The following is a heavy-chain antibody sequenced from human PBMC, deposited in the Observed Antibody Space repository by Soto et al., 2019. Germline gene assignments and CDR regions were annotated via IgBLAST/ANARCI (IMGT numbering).Heavy chain of an antibody. CDR2: IYPADSDT. CDR3: ARQSLSGRHGKFDN. D-gene: IGHD5-12*01. CDR1: GDSFNAYW. V-gene: IGHV5-51*01. J-gene: IGHJ4*02. Sequence: GESLKISCKGSGDSFNAYWIAWVRQMPGKGLEWMGIIYPADSDTRYSPSFQGHVTISVDKSTSTAYLQWRSLKASDTAMYYCARQSLSGRHGKFDNRAQRTLVTVS.